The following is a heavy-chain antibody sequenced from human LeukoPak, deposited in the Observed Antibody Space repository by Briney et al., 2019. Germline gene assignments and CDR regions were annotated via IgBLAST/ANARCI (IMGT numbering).Heavy chain of an antibody. CDR3: AIGNYRAFY. CDR2: ISSSGSNR. CDR1: GFTFGDYY. D-gene: IGHD1-7*01. J-gene: IGHJ4*02. Sequence: PGGSLRLSCAASGFTFGDYYMTWIRQAPGQGLEWVSYISSSGSNRYYADSVKGRFTISRDNAQNSLYLQMNSLRAEDSAVYYCAIGNYRAFYWGQGTLVTVSS. V-gene: IGHV3-11*01.